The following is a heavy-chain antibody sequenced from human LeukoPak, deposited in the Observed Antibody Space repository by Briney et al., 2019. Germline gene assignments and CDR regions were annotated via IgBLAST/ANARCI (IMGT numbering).Heavy chain of an antibody. CDR1: GFTVSSHW. Sequence: GGSLRLSCAASGFTVSSHWMHWVRQAPGQGLVWVSRINSEGSITTYADSAQGRFTISRDNAKNTLYLQMNSLRVEDTAVYYCARDYNWNPPDYWGQGTLVTVSS. CDR2: INSEGSIT. V-gene: IGHV3-74*01. J-gene: IGHJ4*02. D-gene: IGHD1-1*01. CDR3: ARDYNWNPPDY.